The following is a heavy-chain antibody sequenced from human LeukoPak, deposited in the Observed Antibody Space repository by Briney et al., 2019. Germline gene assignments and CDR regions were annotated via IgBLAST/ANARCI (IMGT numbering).Heavy chain of an antibody. J-gene: IGHJ4*02. CDR2: INTNTGNP. Sequence: ASVKVSCKASGYTFTSYGINWVRQAPGQGLEWMGWINTNTGNPTYAQGFTGRFVFSLDTSVSTAYLQISSLKAEDTAVYYCARGGYCSGGSCYTYYFDYWGQGTLVTVSS. D-gene: IGHD2-15*01. V-gene: IGHV7-4-1*02. CDR1: GYTFTSYG. CDR3: ARGGYCSGGSCYTYYFDY.